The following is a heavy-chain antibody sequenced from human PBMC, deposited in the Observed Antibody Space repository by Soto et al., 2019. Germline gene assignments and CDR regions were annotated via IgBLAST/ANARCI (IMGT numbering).Heavy chain of an antibody. Sequence: GGSLRLSCAASGFTFSSYGMHWVRQAPGKGLEWVAVISYDGSNKYYADSVKGRFTTSRDNSKNTLYLQMNSLRAEDTAVYYCAKDYGSGSYSYGMDVWGQGTTVTVSS. D-gene: IGHD3-10*01. V-gene: IGHV3-30*18. CDR2: ISYDGSNK. CDR1: GFTFSSYG. J-gene: IGHJ6*02. CDR3: AKDYGSGSYSYGMDV.